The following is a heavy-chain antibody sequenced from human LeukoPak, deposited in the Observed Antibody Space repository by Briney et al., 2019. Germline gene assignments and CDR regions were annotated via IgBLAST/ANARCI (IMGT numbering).Heavy chain of an antibody. J-gene: IGHJ6*02. CDR2: ISGSGGNT. CDR1: GFTFSSYA. CDR3: AKDLELSRYGDQIYAMDV. Sequence: PGGSPRLSCAASGFTFSSYATSWVRQAPGKGLEWVSGISGSGGNTYYADSVKGRFTISRDNFENTLYLQMNSLRAEDTAVYYCAKDLELSRYGDQIYAMDVWGQGTTVTVSS. V-gene: IGHV3-23*01. D-gene: IGHD4-17*01.